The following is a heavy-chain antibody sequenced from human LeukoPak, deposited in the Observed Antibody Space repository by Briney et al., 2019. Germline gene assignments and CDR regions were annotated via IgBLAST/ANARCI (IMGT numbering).Heavy chain of an antibody. CDR2: IYTSGST. Sequence: SETLSLTCTVSGGSLNNYYMSWVRQPPGKGLEWIGRIYTSGSTNYNPSLKSRVTMSVDTSKNQFSLKLSSVTAADTAVYYCASGYSSGWPDYWGQGTLVTVSS. CDR3: ASGYSSGWPDY. V-gene: IGHV4-4*07. CDR1: GGSLNNYY. D-gene: IGHD6-19*01. J-gene: IGHJ4*02.